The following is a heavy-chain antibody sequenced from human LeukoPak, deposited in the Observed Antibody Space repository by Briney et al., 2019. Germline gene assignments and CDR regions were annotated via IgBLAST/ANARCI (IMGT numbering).Heavy chain of an antibody. D-gene: IGHD5-24*01. V-gene: IGHV3-30*03. J-gene: IGHJ4*02. Sequence: QPGRSLRLSCAAPGFTFSSYGMHWVRQAPGKGLEWVAVISYDGSSKYYADSVKGRFTISRDNSKNTLNLQMNSLRVEDTAVYYCAPEGDGYILFDYWGQGTLVTVSS. CDR1: GFTFSSYG. CDR3: APEGDGYILFDY. CDR2: ISYDGSSK.